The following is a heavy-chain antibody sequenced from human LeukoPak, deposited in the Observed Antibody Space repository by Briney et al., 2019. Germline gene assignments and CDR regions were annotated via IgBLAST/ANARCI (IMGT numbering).Heavy chain of an antibody. CDR1: GFTFSSYA. CDR3: ARENILTGYDY. Sequence: GGSLTLSCAASGFTFSSYAMHWVRQAPGKGLEWVAVISYDGSNKYYAASVKGRFTISRDNSKNTLYLQMNSLRAEDTAVYYCARENILTGYDYWGQGTLVTVSS. CDR2: ISYDGSNK. V-gene: IGHV3-30*04. J-gene: IGHJ4*02. D-gene: IGHD3-9*01.